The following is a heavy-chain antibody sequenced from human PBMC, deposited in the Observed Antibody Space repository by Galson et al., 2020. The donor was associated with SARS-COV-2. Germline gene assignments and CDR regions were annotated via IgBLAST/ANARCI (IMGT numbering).Heavy chain of an antibody. CDR2: VYYRGNI. Sequence: SETLSLTCTVSGGSIRDYWWTWIRQPPGKGLEWIGFVYYRGNIEYNPALESRVTISVDVSKNQFSLELSSVTAADTAVYYCARDNTAPRDHGMDVWGQGTTVTVSS. V-gene: IGHV4-59*13. J-gene: IGHJ6*02. CDR3: ARDNTAPRDHGMDV. D-gene: IGHD2-2*01. CDR1: GGSIRDYW.